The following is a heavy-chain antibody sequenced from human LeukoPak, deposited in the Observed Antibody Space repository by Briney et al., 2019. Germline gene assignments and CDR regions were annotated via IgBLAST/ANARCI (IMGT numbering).Heavy chain of an antibody. D-gene: IGHD1-14*01. J-gene: IGHJ6*03. CDR3: AKDSKRYLLDYYMDV. Sequence: GGSLRLSCAASGLTLSNYAMIWVRHAPGKGLEWVSSISASGGTTYYADSVKGRFTISRDNPKNTLYLQMSSLSAEDTAIYYCAKDSKRYLLDYYMDVWGKGTTVTVSS. CDR2: ISASGGTT. V-gene: IGHV3-23*01. CDR1: GLTLSNYA.